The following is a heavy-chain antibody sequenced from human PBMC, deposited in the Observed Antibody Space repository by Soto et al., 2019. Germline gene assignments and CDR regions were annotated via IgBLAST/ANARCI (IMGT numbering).Heavy chain of an antibody. D-gene: IGHD3-16*01. CDR3: AREGAHYAPFDL. CDR2: INVGNGNT. CDR1: GYTFTDYA. Sequence: QAQLVQSGAEAKKPGASVKVSCKASGYTFTDYALHWVRQAPGQGLEWMGWINVGNGNTGYSRRFKGRLTNGRDMSATTAYIEVTSLTSEDTAISSCAREGAHYAPFDLWGQGTLVTVSS. V-gene: IGHV1-3*01. J-gene: IGHJ4*02.